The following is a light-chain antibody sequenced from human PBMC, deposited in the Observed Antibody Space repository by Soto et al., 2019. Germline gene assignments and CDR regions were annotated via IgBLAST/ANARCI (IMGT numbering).Light chain of an antibody. J-gene: IGKJ2*01. V-gene: IGKV3-20*01. Sequence: EIVLTQSPGTLSLSPGERATLSCRASQSVNNNYLAWYQQKPGQAPRLLIYGASSRATGIPDRFSGNGSGTDFTLTISRLEPEDFAVYYCQQYGSSQYTFCQGTKLEIK. CDR1: QSVNNNY. CDR2: GAS. CDR3: QQYGSSQYT.